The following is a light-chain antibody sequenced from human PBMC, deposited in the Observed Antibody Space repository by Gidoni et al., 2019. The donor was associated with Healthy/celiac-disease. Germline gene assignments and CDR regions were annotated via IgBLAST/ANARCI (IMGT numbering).Light chain of an antibody. CDR2: DVS. CDR1: SSDVGGYNY. J-gene: IGLJ2*01. CDR3: CSYAGSYTFPVV. V-gene: IGLV2-11*01. Sequence: QSALTQPRSASGSPGPSVTISCTGTSSDVGGYNYVSWYQQHPGKAPKLMIYDVSKRPSGVPDRFSGSKSGNTASLTISGLQAEDEADYYCCSYAGSYTFPVVFGGGTKLTVL.